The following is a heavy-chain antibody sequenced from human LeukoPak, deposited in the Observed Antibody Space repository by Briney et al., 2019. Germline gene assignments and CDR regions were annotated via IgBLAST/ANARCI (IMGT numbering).Heavy chain of an antibody. CDR3: ARDGYCGGDCYPDY. V-gene: IGHV1-69*04. CDR2: IIPTLDFA. J-gene: IGHJ4*02. Sequence: SVKVSCNPSGGTFSGYAISWVRQAPGQGLEWLGRIIPTLDFANYAQKFQGRVTITADKSTSTAYMELSSLRSEDTAVYYCARDGYCGGDCYPDYWGQGTLVTVSS. D-gene: IGHD2-21*02. CDR1: GGTFSGYA.